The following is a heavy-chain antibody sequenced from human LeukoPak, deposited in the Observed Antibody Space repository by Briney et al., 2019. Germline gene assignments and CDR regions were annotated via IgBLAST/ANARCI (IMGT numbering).Heavy chain of an antibody. J-gene: IGHJ4*02. CDR2: IIPILGIA. Sequence: SVKVSCKASGGTFSSYAISWVRQAPGQGLEWMGRIIPILGIANYAQKFQGRVTITADKSTSTAYMELSSLRSEDAAVYYCARSKGPFDYWGQGTLVTVSS. CDR1: GGTFSSYA. V-gene: IGHV1-69*04. CDR3: ARSKGPFDY.